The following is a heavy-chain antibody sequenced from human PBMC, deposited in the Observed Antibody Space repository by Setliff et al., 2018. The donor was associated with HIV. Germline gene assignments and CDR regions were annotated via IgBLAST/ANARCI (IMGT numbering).Heavy chain of an antibody. D-gene: IGHD3-3*01. Sequence: SETLSLTCAVYGESFSDYYWSWIRQPPGKGLEWIGYMSYSGSTFYKSPLKSRVTMSIDTSKNQFSLMLSPVTAADTAVYYCARATYTLQFLKWSPDSSLYYYYMDVWGKGTMVTVSS. V-gene: IGHV4-34*09. CDR2: MSYSGST. CDR3: ARATYTLQFLKWSPDSSLYYYYMDV. J-gene: IGHJ6*03. CDR1: GESFSDYY.